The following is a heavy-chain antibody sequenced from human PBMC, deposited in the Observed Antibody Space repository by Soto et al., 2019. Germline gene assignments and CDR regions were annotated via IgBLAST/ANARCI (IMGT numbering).Heavy chain of an antibody. V-gene: IGHV4-30-4*01. Sequence: QVQLQESGPGLVKPSQTLSLTCTVSGGSISSGDYYWSWIRQPPGKGLEWIGYIYYSGSTYYNPSLKIRVTISVDTSKNQFSLKLSSVTAADTAVYYCARGLSLDPNWFDPWGQGTLVTVSS. CDR2: IYYSGST. CDR3: ARGLSLDPNWFDP. J-gene: IGHJ5*02. CDR1: GGSISSGDYY.